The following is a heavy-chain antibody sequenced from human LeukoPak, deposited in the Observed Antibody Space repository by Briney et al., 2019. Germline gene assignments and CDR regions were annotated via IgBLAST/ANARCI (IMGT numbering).Heavy chain of an antibody. J-gene: IGHJ3*02. V-gene: IGHV4-34*01. CDR2: INHSGST. CDR3: ARDQSGLRYFDWLSNPDAFDI. Sequence: PSETLSLTCAVYGGSFSGYYWSWIRQPPGKGLEWIGEINHSGSTNYNPSLKSRVTISVDTSKNQFSLKLSSATAADTAVYYCARDQSGLRYFDWLSNPDAFDIWGQGTMVTVSS. CDR1: GGSFSGYY. D-gene: IGHD3-9*01.